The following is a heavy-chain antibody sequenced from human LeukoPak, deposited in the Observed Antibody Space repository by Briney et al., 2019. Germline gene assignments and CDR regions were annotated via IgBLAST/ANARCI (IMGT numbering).Heavy chain of an antibody. CDR3: ARGGSGFPFDY. CDR2: MYLSGTT. Sequence: SETLSLTCTVSGDSINSLDLWSWVRQPPGKGLEWIGEMYLSGTTHSNPSVKSRVTISIDKSKNQFSLKLSSVTAADTAVYYCARGGSGFPFDYWGQGTLVTVSS. V-gene: IGHV4-4*02. J-gene: IGHJ4*02. CDR1: GDSINSLDL. D-gene: IGHD6-19*01.